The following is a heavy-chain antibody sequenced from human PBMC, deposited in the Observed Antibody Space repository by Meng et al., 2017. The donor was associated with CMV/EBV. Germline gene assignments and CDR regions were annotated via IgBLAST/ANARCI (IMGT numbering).Heavy chain of an antibody. CDR3: ARPVRGAGTFDY. J-gene: IGHJ4*02. CDR1: GGSISSSTYY. V-gene: IGHV4-39*01. Sequence: GSLRLSCTVSGGSISSSTYYWGWNRQPPGKGLEWCGSINYSGSTYYNPSLKSRVAITVDTSKDQFSLKLSSVTAADAAVYYCARPVRGAGTFDYWGQGTLVTVSS. D-gene: IGHD3-10*01. CDR2: INYSGST.